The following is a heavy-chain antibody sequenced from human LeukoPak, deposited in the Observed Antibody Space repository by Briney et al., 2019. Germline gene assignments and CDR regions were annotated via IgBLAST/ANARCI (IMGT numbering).Heavy chain of an antibody. CDR1: GGSFSGYY. Sequence: PSETLSLTCAVYGGSFSGYYWSWIRQPPGKGLEWIGEINHSGSTNYNPSLKSRVTISVDTPKNQFSLKLSSVTAADTAVYYCARQLEGTYYYDSSGYYYFDYWGQGTLVTVSS. V-gene: IGHV4-34*01. J-gene: IGHJ4*02. CDR2: INHSGST. CDR3: ARQLEGTYYYDSSGYYYFDY. D-gene: IGHD3-22*01.